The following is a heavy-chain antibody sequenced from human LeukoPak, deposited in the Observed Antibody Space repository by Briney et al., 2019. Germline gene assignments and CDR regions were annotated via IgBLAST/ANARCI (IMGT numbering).Heavy chain of an antibody. CDR2: ISAYNGNT. D-gene: IGHD3-9*01. Sequence: ASVKVSCKASGYTFTSYGISWVRQAPGQGLEWMGWISAYNGNTNYAQKLQGRVTVTTDTSTSTAYMELRSLRSDDTAVYYCARDADFDWFDAFDIWGQGTMVTVS. J-gene: IGHJ3*02. CDR3: ARDADFDWFDAFDI. CDR1: GYTFTSYG. V-gene: IGHV1-18*01.